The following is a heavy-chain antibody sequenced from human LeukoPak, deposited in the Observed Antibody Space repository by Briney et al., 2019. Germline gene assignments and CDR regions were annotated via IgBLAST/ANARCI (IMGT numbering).Heavy chain of an antibody. CDR3: AKGFGDNYYYYYYMDV. Sequence: GSLLLSCAASGFTFSSYAMSWVRQAPGKGLEWVSAISGSGGSTYYADSVKGRFTISRDNSKNTLYLQMNSLRAEDTAVYYCAKGFGDNYYYYYYMDVWGKGTTVTVSS. J-gene: IGHJ6*03. CDR2: ISGSGGST. V-gene: IGHV3-23*01. D-gene: IGHD3-10*01. CDR1: GFTFSSYA.